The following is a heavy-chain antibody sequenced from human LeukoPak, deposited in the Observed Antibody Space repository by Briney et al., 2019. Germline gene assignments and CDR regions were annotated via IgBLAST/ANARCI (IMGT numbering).Heavy chain of an antibody. CDR3: AKVRRWLQLLFDY. D-gene: IGHD5-24*01. CDR2: ISESGHNT. J-gene: IGHJ4*02. CDR1: GFTFQSYA. V-gene: IGHV3-23*01. Sequence: GGSLRLSCAASGFTFQSYAMNWVRQAPGKGLEWVSSISESGHNTDYADSVKGRFTISRDNSKNTLYLQMNSLRAEDTAVYYCAKVRRWLQLLFDYWGQGTLVTVSS.